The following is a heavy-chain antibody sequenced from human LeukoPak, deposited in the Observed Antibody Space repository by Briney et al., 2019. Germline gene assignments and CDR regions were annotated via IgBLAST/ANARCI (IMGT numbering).Heavy chain of an antibody. J-gene: IGHJ4*02. Sequence: ASVKVSCKVSGYTLTELSMHWVRQAPGKGLEGMGGFDPEDGETIYAQKFQGRVTMTEDASTDTAYMELSSLRSEDTAVYYCATGGRGVWGSYRSPTADYWGQGTLVTVSS. V-gene: IGHV1-24*01. CDR1: GYTLTELS. CDR2: FDPEDGET. D-gene: IGHD3-16*02. CDR3: ATGGRGVWGSYRSPTADY.